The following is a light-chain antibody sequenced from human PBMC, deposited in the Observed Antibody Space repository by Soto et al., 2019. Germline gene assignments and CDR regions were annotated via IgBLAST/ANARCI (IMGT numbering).Light chain of an antibody. CDR2: EGD. J-gene: IGLJ2*01. Sequence: QSALTQPASVSGSSGQSITISCTGTSSDVGSYNLVSWHQQHPGKAPKLIIYEGDKRPSGVSNRFSGSKSGNTASLTISGLQAEDEADYYCCSYSYGSTLVFGGGIKVTVL. V-gene: IGLV2-23*01. CDR1: SSDVGSYNL. CDR3: CSYSYGSTLV.